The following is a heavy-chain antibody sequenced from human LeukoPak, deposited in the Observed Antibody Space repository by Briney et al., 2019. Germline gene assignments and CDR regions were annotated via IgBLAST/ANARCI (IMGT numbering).Heavy chain of an antibody. CDR3: SRGGDDSKVGRY. J-gene: IGHJ4*02. CDR2: MHFSGTP. V-gene: IGHV4-34*01. CDR1: NPSFTGVY. D-gene: IGHD5-24*01. Sequence: PSETLSLTCPIYNPSFTGVYWSWIRQPSGKGLEWIGEMHFSGTPYYNPSLSSRATISVDTSKNQFSLILKSVTAADMAVYFCSRGGDDSKVGRYWGQGALVTVSS.